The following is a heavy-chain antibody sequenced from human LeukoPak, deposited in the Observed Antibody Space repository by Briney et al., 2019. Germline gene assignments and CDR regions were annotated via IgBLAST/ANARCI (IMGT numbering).Heavy chain of an antibody. CDR2: IIHSGRT. CDR1: GGSFSGYY. CDR3: ARRTVRGVIKY. D-gene: IGHD3-10*01. Sequence: SETLSLTCAVYGGSFSGYYWSWIRQPPGKGLEWIGEIIHSGRTNYNPSLKSRVTISVDTSKNQFSLKLSSVTAADTAVCYCARRTVRGVIKYWDQGSLVTVSS. J-gene: IGHJ4*02. V-gene: IGHV4-34*12.